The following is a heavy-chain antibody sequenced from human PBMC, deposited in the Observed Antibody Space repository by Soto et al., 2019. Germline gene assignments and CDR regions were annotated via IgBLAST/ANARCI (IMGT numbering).Heavy chain of an antibody. CDR1: GYSFTNND. D-gene: IGHD3-16*01. CDR3: ARMATFGSLNWFDP. CDR2: MNPGSGDT. V-gene: IGHV1-8*01. Sequence: ASVKVSCKASGYSFTNNDVSWVRQAIGQGLEWMGWMNPGSGDTGYAQKFQGRVTMTRDISTATAYMELSSLRSDDTATYYCARMATFGSLNWFDPWVREPWSPSPQ. J-gene: IGHJ5*02.